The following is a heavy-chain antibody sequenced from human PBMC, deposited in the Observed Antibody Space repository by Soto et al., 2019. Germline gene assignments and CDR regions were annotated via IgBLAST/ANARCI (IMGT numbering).Heavy chain of an antibody. J-gene: IGHJ4*02. CDR1: GFSFSGYW. CDR3: ARNKV. CDR2: IKHDGSEK. Sequence: GSLRLSCAASGFSFSGYWLSWVRQAPGKGPEWVANIKHDGSEKYYADSVKGRFTISRDNAKNSLSLQMNSLRAEDTAIYYCARNKVWGQGTLVTVSS. V-gene: IGHV3-7*01.